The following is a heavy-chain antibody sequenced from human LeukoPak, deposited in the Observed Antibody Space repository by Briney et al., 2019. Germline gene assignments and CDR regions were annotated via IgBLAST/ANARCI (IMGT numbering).Heavy chain of an antibody. CDR3: AKDRSFWNGPPDLYYMDV. CDR1: GFTFSDYA. Sequence: GGSLILSCAASGFTFSDYAMNWVRQAPGKGLEWVSATSGSGGRTYNADSVKGRLTISRDNSKNPLYLQMNSLRAEDTAVYYCAKDRSFWNGPPDLYYMDVWGKGTTVTVSS. V-gene: IGHV3-23*01. D-gene: IGHD3-3*01. CDR2: TSGSGGRT. J-gene: IGHJ6*03.